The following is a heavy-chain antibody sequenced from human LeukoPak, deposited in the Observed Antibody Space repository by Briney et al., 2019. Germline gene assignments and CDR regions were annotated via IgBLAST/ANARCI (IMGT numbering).Heavy chain of an antibody. Sequence: SETLSLTCAVYGGSFSGCYWSWIRQPPGKGLEWIGEINHSGSTNYNPSLKSRVTISVDTSKNQFSLKLSSVTAADTAVYYCARGRSTNGGNFYYYYGMDVWGQGTTVTVSS. V-gene: IGHV4-34*01. CDR3: ARGRSTNGGNFYYYYGMDV. D-gene: IGHD4-23*01. J-gene: IGHJ6*02. CDR2: INHSGST. CDR1: GGSFSGCY.